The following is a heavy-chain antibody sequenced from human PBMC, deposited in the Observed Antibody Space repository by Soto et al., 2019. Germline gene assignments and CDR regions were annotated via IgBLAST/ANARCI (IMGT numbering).Heavy chain of an antibody. Sequence: GSLRLSCAASGFTFRSFTMNWVRQAPGKGLEWVSTISSNSAYIYYTDALRGRFTISRDNAKNSLHLQMNSLRAEDTAVYYCTRDASRDSSARGWFDPWGPGALVTVSS. J-gene: IGHJ5*02. CDR3: TRDASRDSSARGWFDP. D-gene: IGHD6-13*01. CDR2: ISSNSAYI. V-gene: IGHV3-21*01. CDR1: GFTFRSFT.